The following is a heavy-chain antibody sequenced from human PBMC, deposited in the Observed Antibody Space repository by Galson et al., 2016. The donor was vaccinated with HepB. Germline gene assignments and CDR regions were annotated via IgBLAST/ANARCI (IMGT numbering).Heavy chain of an antibody. Sequence: TCAVSGGSISGNNWLSWVRQPPGKRLEWIGEIYHSGITYYNPSLKSRVTISVDTSKNQFSLKLSSVTAADTAVYYCARHRPWRAFDIWGQVTMVTVSS. D-gene: IGHD1-1*01. V-gene: IGHV4-4*02. J-gene: IGHJ3*02. CDR2: IYHSGIT. CDR1: GGSISGNNW. CDR3: ARHRPWRAFDI.